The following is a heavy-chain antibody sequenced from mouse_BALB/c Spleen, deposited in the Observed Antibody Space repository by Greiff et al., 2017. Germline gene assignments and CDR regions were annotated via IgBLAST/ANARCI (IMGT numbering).Heavy chain of an antibody. Sequence: EVKLQESGPGLVKPSQSLSLTCTVTGYSITSDYAWNWIRQFLGNKLEWMGYISYSGSTSYNPSLKSRISITRDTSKNQFFLQLNSVTTEDTATYYCARDPFDYWGQGTTLTVSS. CDR1: GYSITSDYA. V-gene: IGHV3-2*02. J-gene: IGHJ2*01. CDR3: ARDPFDY. CDR2: ISYSGST.